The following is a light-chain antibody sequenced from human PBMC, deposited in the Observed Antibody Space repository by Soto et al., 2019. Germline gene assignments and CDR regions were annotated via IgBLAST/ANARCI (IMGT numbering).Light chain of an antibody. CDR3: QHYNNWPLT. CDR1: QSVSSSY. Sequence: EIVLTHSPGTLSLSPGERATLSCRASQSVSSSYLAWYQQKPGQAPRLLIYGASSRATGIPARFSGSGSGTEFTLTISSLQSEDFAVYYCQHYNNWPLTFGGGTKVDIK. J-gene: IGKJ4*01. V-gene: IGKV3D-15*01. CDR2: GAS.